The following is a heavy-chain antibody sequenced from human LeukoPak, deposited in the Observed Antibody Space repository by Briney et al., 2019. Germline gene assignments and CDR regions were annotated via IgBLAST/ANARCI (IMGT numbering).Heavy chain of an antibody. Sequence: PGGSLRLSCATSEFTFSSYAMSWVRQAPGKGLEWVSTISGSGGSTYYADPVKGRFTISRDNSKNTLYLQMNSLRAEDTAVYYCAKDPILSGYDFWGQGTLVTVSS. CDR3: AKDPILSGYDF. J-gene: IGHJ4*02. V-gene: IGHV3-23*01. CDR1: EFTFSSYA. CDR2: ISGSGGST. D-gene: IGHD5-12*01.